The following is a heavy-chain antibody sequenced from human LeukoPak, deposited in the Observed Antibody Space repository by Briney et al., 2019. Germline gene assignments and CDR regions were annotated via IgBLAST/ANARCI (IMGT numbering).Heavy chain of an antibody. V-gene: IGHV3-23*01. CDR1: GFTFSNFW. CDR2: ISGSGGST. J-gene: IGHJ5*02. CDR3: ARALRGYCSSTSCRATWFDP. Sequence: GGSLRLSCTASGFTFSNFWMGWVRQAPGKGLEWVSAISGSGGSTYYADSVKGRFTISRDNSKNTLYLQMNSLRAEDTAVYYCARALRGYCSSTSCRATWFDPWGQGTLVTVSS. D-gene: IGHD2-2*01.